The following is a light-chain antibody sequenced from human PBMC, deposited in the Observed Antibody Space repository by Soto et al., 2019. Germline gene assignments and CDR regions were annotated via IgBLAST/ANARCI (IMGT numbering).Light chain of an antibody. Sequence: QSVLTQPPSVSAAAGQNGTISCSGTSSNIGNNYVSWYQHLPGTAPRILIYDNYKRPSGIPDRFSGFKSGTSATLGITGLQTGDEADYYCGTWDTSLRVFYVFGSGTKVTVL. CDR1: SSNIGNNY. CDR2: DNY. CDR3: GTWDTSLRVFYV. J-gene: IGLJ1*01. V-gene: IGLV1-51*01.